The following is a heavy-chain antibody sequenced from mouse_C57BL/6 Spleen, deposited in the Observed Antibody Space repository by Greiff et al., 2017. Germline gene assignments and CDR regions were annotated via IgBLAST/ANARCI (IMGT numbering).Heavy chain of an antibody. Sequence: QVQLQQSGAELVKPGASVKLSCKASGYTFTSYWMHWVKQRPGQGLEWIGMIHPNSGSTNYNEKFKSKATLTVDKSSSTAYMQLSSLTSEDSAVYYCARSATGGFDYWGQGTTLTVSS. J-gene: IGHJ2*01. CDR1: GYTFTSYW. CDR3: ARSATGGFDY. CDR2: IHPNSGST. V-gene: IGHV1-64*01. D-gene: IGHD4-1*02.